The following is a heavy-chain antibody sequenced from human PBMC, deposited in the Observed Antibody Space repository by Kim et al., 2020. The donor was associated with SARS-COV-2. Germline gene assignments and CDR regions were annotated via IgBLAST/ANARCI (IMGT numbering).Heavy chain of an antibody. CDR3: ARGGTAMVLYYYYGMDV. CDR1: GGSISSYY. CDR2: IYYSGST. V-gene: IGHV4-59*01. Sequence: SETLSLICTVSGGSISSYYWSWIRQPPGKGLEWIGYIYYSGSTNYNPSLKSRVTISVDTSKNQFSLKLSSVTAADTAVYYCARGGTAMVLYYYYGMDVWGQGTTGTVSS. D-gene: IGHD5-18*01. J-gene: IGHJ6*02.